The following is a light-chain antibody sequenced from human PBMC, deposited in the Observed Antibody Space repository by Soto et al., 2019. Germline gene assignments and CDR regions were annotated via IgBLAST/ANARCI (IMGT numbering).Light chain of an antibody. CDR1: QSVSSY. Sequence: EIVLTQSPATLSLCPGERATLSCRASQSVSSYLAWYQQKPGQAPRLLIYEASNRATGIPARFSGSGSGTDFTLTIRSLEPEDSAVYYCQQRSNWPPTFGQGTRLEIK. J-gene: IGKJ5*01. V-gene: IGKV3-11*01. CDR2: EAS. CDR3: QQRSNWPPT.